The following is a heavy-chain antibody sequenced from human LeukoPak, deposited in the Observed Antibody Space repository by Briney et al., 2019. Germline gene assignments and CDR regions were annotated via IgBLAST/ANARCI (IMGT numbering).Heavy chain of an antibody. Sequence: ASVKVSCKASGYTFTDYYIHWVRQAPGQGLEWMGRINPNSGGTNYAQKFQGRVTITRDTSISTAYMELSRLRSDDTAVYYCARVNWEYNFDYWGQGTLVTVSS. D-gene: IGHD7-27*01. CDR1: GYTFTDYY. CDR2: INPNSGGT. J-gene: IGHJ4*02. V-gene: IGHV1-2*06. CDR3: ARVNWEYNFDY.